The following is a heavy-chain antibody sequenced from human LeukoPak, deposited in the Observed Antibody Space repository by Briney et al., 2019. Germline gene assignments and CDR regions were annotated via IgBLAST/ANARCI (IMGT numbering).Heavy chain of an antibody. V-gene: IGHV3-23*01. CDR3: AELGITMIGGV. J-gene: IGHJ6*04. D-gene: IGHD3-10*02. Sequence: GRSLRLSCAASGFTFTHYAMSWFRQAPGKGLDWVSTISGTGDHPYYAASVKGRFTISRDNSRSTLYLQMNSLRAEDTAVYYCAELGITMIGGVWGKGTTVTISS. CDR2: ISGTGDHP. CDR1: GFTFTHYA.